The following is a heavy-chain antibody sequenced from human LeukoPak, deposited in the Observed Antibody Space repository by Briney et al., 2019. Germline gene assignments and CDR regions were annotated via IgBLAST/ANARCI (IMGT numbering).Heavy chain of an antibody. Sequence: GGSLRLSCTASGFTFGDYAMSWFRQAPGKGLEWVGFIRSKAYGGTTEYAASVKGRFTISRDDSKSIAYLQMNSLKTEDTAVYYCTLPSRQIGYCSSTSCSNYWGQGTLVTVSS. J-gene: IGHJ4*02. CDR1: GFTFGDYA. CDR3: TLPSRQIGYCSSTSCSNY. CDR2: IRSKAYGGTT. D-gene: IGHD2-2*01. V-gene: IGHV3-49*03.